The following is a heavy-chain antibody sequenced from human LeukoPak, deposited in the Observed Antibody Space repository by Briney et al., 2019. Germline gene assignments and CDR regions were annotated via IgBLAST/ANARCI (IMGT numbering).Heavy chain of an antibody. V-gene: IGHV1-69*06. CDR3: ARDRSPRIVGATTGAFDI. D-gene: IGHD1-26*01. Sequence: SVEVSCKASGGTFSSYAISWVRQAPGQGLEWMGGIIPIFGTANYAQKFQGRVTITADKSTSTAYMELSSLRSEDTAVYYCARDRSPRIVGATTGAFDIWGQGTMVTVSS. CDR2: IIPIFGTA. CDR1: GGTFSSYA. J-gene: IGHJ3*02.